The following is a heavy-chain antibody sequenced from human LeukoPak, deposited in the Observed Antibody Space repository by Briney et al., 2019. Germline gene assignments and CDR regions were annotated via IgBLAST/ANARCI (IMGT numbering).Heavy chain of an antibody. CDR3: ARDRVFGVAPYGMDV. CDR1: GFTVSSNY. Sequence: GGSLRLSCAASGFTVSSNYMSWVRQAPGKGLEWVLVIYSGGSTYYADSVKGRFTISRHNSKNTLYLQMNSLRAEDTAVYYCARDRVFGVAPYGMDVWGQGTTVTVSS. CDR2: IYSGGST. J-gene: IGHJ6*02. V-gene: IGHV3-53*04. D-gene: IGHD3-3*01.